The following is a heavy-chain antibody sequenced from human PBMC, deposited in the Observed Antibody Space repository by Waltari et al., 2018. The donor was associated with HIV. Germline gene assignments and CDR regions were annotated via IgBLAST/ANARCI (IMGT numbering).Heavy chain of an antibody. CDR3: VRSGVGQWLVRSWVIDL. J-gene: IGHJ2*01. V-gene: IGHV3-23*01. Sequence: VRLLDYGGDWVQPGRSLRLALVVSGFTVRRGAMARVRQAPGRGLEGVAGLSGSGETANYADSVKGRFTKSRDNSKNIMFLQLNSLRVDDTAVYYCVRSGVGQWLVRSWVIDLWGRGSQVTVS. CDR2: LSGSGETA. D-gene: IGHD6-19*01. CDR1: GFTVRRGA.